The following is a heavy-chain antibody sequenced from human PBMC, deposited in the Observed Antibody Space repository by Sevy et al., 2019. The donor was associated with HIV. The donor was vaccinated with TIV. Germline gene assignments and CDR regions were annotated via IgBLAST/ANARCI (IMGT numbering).Heavy chain of an antibody. Sequence: GGSPRLSCAASGFSFSSYWMHWVRQAPGKGLEWVANIKQDESEKYYVASVKGRFTISRDNAKNSVYLQMNSLRPEDTAIYYCARGNSGSFDYWGQRTLVTVSS. CDR2: IKQDESEK. J-gene: IGHJ4*02. D-gene: IGHD3-22*01. CDR3: ARGNSGSFDY. CDR1: GFSFSSYW. V-gene: IGHV3-7*04.